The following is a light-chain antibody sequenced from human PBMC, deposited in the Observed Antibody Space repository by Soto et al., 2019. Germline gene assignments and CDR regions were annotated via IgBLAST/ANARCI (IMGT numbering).Light chain of an antibody. CDR3: QQYNNWPYT. CDR1: QSVRSN. Sequence: EIVMTQSPATLSVSPGERATLSCRASQSVRSNLAWYQQKPGQAPRLLIYGASTRSTGIPARFSGSGSGTEFTLTISSLQSEDFAVYYCQQYNNWPYTFGQGTNLEIK. V-gene: IGKV3-15*01. J-gene: IGKJ2*01. CDR2: GAS.